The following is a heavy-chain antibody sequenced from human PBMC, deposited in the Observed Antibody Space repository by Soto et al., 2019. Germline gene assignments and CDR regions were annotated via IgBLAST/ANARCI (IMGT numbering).Heavy chain of an antibody. CDR1: GYTFTSFG. Sequence: GASVKVSCKASGYTFTSFGIGWVRQAPGQGLEYMGWITVSNGKTNYAQKFQGRVTMTADTSTSTVYMELTNLISDDTAVYYCARFLQLRPLDYWGQGTLVTVSS. J-gene: IGHJ4*02. V-gene: IGHV1-18*04. CDR3: ARFLQLRPLDY. D-gene: IGHD1-1*01. CDR2: ITVSNGKT.